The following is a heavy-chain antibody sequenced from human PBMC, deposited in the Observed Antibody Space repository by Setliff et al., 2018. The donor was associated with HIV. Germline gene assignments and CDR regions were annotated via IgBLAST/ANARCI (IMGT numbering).Heavy chain of an antibody. CDR3: AKHLSPGSGWYSKARGMDV. CDR2: ISYSGSP. CDR1: GGSVSTAGHY. J-gene: IGHJ6*02. V-gene: IGHV4-30-4*08. Sequence: SETLSLTCTVSGGSVSTAGHYWGWIRQAPGKGLEWIGYISYSGSPYYSPSLKSRLNLSVDTSKNQFSLRLTAVTAADSAMYYCAKHLSPGSGWYSKARGMDVWGQGTTVTVSS. D-gene: IGHD6-19*01.